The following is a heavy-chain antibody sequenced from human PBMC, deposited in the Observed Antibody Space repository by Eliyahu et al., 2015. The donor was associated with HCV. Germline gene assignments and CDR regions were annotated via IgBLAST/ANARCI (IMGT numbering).Heavy chain of an antibody. D-gene: IGHD5-24*01. J-gene: IGHJ4*02. CDR3: ARYHGYYYDC. CDR2: IHNSGDT. CDR1: XASVTGYX. Sequence: QVQLQXSGPGLVKPSETLSLTCIVSXASVTGYXWSWIRQPPGXGLEWIGFIHNSGDTKYXPSLNSRVTSSVDTSRNQFSLKLNSVTTADTAVYYCARYHGYYYDCWGQGTLVTVSS. V-gene: IGHV4-59*02.